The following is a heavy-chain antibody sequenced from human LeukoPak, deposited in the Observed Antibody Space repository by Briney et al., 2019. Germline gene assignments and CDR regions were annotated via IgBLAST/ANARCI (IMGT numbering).Heavy chain of an antibody. CDR3: AGGGFSGFDH. CDR2: VNSDGTST. Sequence: GGSLRLSCAAAQSTFYSYWMHWVRLVPGKGLAWVSRVNSDGTSTTYADSAKGRFTVSRDNAQNTLYLQMDSLRVDDTAVYYCAGGGFSGFDHWGQGILVTVSS. CDR1: QSTFYSYW. V-gene: IGHV3-74*03. D-gene: IGHD4-23*01. J-gene: IGHJ4*02.